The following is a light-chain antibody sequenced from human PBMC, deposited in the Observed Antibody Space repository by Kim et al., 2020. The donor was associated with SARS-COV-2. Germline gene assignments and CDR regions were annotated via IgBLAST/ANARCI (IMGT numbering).Light chain of an antibody. Sequence: GQKVTISCSGSSSNSGNNYVAWYQQLPGTAPKLLIYDNNKRPSGIPDRFSGSKSGTSATLGITGLQTGDEADYYCGTWDSSLSAVVFGGGTQLTVL. CDR2: DNN. J-gene: IGLJ2*01. CDR1: SSNSGNNY. CDR3: GTWDSSLSAVV. V-gene: IGLV1-51*01.